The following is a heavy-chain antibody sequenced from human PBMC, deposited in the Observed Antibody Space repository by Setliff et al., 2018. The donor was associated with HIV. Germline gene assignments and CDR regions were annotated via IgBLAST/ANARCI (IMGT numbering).Heavy chain of an antibody. CDR1: GGSFSGYY. D-gene: IGHD4-17*01. CDR2: INHSGST. CDR3: ALGATVTTYGFDY. J-gene: IGHJ4*02. V-gene: IGHV4-34*01. Sequence: PSETLSLTCAVYGGSFSGYYWSWIRQPPGKGLEWIGEINHSGSTNYNPSLKSRVTISVDTSKNQFSLKLSSVTAADTAVYYCALGATVTTYGFDYWGQGTLVTVSS.